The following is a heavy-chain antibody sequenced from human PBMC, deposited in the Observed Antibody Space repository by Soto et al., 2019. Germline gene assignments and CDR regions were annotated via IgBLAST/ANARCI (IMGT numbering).Heavy chain of an antibody. V-gene: IGHV4-59*02. Sequence: SETLSLTCTFSGASVSSHYWNWIRQSPGKGLEYIADIYYSGSTRYNPSLKSRVTISLDPSNNQFSLTLTSVTAADTAVYYCASSRSLFEVIQTDDWGPGTLVTVSS. J-gene: IGHJ4*02. CDR2: IYYSGST. CDR1: GASVSSHY. CDR3: ASSRSLFEVIQTDD. D-gene: IGHD3-3*01.